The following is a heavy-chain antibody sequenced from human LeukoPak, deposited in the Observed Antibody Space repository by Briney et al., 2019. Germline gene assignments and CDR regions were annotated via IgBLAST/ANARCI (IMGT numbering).Heavy chain of an antibody. CDR3: AREAGYDSSGSYFDY. J-gene: IGHJ4*02. CDR2: IYYSGST. D-gene: IGHD3-22*01. V-gene: IGHV4-59*12. CDR1: GGSINNYY. Sequence: PSETLSLTCTVSGGSINNYYWNWIRQAPGKGLEWIGYIYYSGSTNYNPSLKSRVTISVDTSKNQFSLKLSSVTAADTAVYYCAREAGYDSSGSYFDYWGQGTLVTVSS.